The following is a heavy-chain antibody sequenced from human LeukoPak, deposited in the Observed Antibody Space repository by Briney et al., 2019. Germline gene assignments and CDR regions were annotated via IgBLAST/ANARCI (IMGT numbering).Heavy chain of an antibody. CDR2: FYSGVRT. J-gene: IGHJ2*01. CDR1: GFAVSSNY. CDR3: TREVASEVIPTDWYFDL. Sequence: GGSLRLSCEASGFAVSSNYMSWVRQAPGKGLEWVSTFYSGVRTFYSDAVKGRFTIDRDPSKNSLFLQMKSLRAEDTAVYFCTREVASEVIPTDWYFDLWGRGTLVTVSS. V-gene: IGHV3-66*01. D-gene: IGHD5-12*01.